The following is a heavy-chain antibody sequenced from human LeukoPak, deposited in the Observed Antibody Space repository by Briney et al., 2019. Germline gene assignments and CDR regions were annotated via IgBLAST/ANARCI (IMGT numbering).Heavy chain of an antibody. V-gene: IGHV3-7*01. J-gene: IGHJ4*02. CDR2: IKEDGSEI. D-gene: IGHD3-10*01. Sequence: GGSLRLSCAASGFTFSNYWMTWVRQTPGKGLEFVANIKEDGSEIFYLDSVKGRFTISRDNAKNSVYLQMNSLRAEDTAVYYCARSPDGVDNWGQGTLVTVSS. CDR1: GFTFSNYW. CDR3: ARSPDGVDN.